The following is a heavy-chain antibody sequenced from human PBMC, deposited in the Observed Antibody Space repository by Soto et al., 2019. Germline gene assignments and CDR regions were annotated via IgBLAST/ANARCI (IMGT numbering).Heavy chain of an antibody. CDR2: ISSSST. CDR1: GFTFSNYR. Sequence: EVLLVESGGGLVKPGGSLRLSCAASGFTFSNYRMNWVRQAPGKGLEWVSSISSSSTYYADSVKGRFTISRDNAKNSLYLQMNSLRAEDTAVYYCARGGPDLATIGSFDYWGQGTLVTVSS. J-gene: IGHJ4*02. D-gene: IGHD3-16*01. CDR3: ARGGPDLATIGSFDY. V-gene: IGHV3-21*01.